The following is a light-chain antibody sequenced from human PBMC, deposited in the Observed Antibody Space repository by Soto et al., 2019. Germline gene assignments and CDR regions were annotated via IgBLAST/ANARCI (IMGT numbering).Light chain of an antibody. J-gene: IGKJ1*01. CDR2: KAS. CDR1: QTISSW. Sequence: DIQMTQSPSPLSGSVGDRVTITCRASQTISSWLAWYQQKPGKAPKLLIYKASPLKSGVPSRFSGSGSGTEFTLTISSLQPDDVATYYCQHYNSYSEALGHGTKVDIK. V-gene: IGKV1-5*03. CDR3: QHYNSYSEA.